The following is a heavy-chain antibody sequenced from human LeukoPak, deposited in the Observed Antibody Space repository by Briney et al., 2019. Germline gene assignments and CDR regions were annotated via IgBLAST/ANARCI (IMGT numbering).Heavy chain of an antibody. CDR3: AKVGGWLQSHDAFDI. V-gene: IGHV3-30-3*01. D-gene: IGHD5-12*01. J-gene: IGHJ3*02. CDR1: GFTFSSYA. CDR2: ISYDGSNK. Sequence: PGGSLRLSCAASGFTFSSYAMHWVRQAPGKGLEWVAVISYDGSNKYYADSVKGRFTISRDNSKNTLYLQMNSLRAEDTAVYYCAKVGGWLQSHDAFDIWGQGTMVTVSS.